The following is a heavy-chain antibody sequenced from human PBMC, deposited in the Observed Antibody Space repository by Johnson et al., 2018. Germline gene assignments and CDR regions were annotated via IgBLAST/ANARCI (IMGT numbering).Heavy chain of an antibody. D-gene: IGHD6-13*01. V-gene: IGHV3-30*03. J-gene: IGHJ1*01. CDR2: ISYDGSNK. CDR1: GFTFSSYG. CDR3: AIGRDSSSWWVAEYFQH. Sequence: VQLVESGGGVVQPGRSLRLSCAASGFTFSSYGMHWVRQAPGKGLEWVAVISYDGSNKYYADSVKGRFTISRDNSKNTLYMQMNSLRAEDTAVYYCAIGRDSSSWWVAEYFQHWGQGTLVTVSS.